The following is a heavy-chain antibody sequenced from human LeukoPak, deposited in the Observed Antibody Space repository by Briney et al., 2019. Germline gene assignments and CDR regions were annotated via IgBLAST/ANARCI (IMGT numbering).Heavy chain of an antibody. Sequence: PGGSLRLSCAASGFTFSSYAMHWVRQAPGKGLEWVAVISYDGSNKYYADSVKGRFTISRDNSKNTLYLQMNSLRAEDTAVYYCARDSFPLAAAGSRNYYYYGMDVWGQGTTVTVSS. CDR2: ISYDGSNK. D-gene: IGHD6-13*01. J-gene: IGHJ6*02. CDR1: GFTFSSYA. CDR3: ARDSFPLAAAGSRNYYYYGMDV. V-gene: IGHV3-30-3*01.